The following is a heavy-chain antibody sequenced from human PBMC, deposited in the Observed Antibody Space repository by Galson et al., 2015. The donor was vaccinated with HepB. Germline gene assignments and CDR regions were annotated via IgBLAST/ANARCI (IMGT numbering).Heavy chain of an antibody. CDR2: VSIDGSNK. CDR1: QFTFSGYA. D-gene: IGHD3-9*01. V-gene: IGHV3-30*04. Sequence: SLRLSCAASQFTFSGYAMHWVRQAPGKGLEWVAVVSIDGSNKDYADSVKGRFTISRDNSKNTLNLQMSSLRAEDTAVYYCAREGYYDVVTPAGPLFDYWGQGTLVTVSS. J-gene: IGHJ4*02. CDR3: AREGYYDVVTPAGPLFDY.